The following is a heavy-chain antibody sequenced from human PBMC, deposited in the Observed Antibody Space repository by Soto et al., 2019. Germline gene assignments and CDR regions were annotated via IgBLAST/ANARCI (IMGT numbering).Heavy chain of an antibody. J-gene: IGHJ4*02. CDR2: IYYSGST. Sequence: QLQLQESGPGLVKPSETLSLTCTVSGGSISSSNYYWGWIRQPPGKGLEWIGSIYYSGSTCYNPSFDSRVTISVDTSKNQVSLKLSSVTAADTAVYYCARTIRDGYNYADYWCQGTLVTVSS. V-gene: IGHV4-39*01. CDR3: ARTIRDGYNYADY. D-gene: IGHD5-12*01. CDR1: GGSISSSNYY.